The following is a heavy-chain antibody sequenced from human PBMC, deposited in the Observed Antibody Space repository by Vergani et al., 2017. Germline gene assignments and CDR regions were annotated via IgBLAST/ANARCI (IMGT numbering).Heavy chain of an antibody. D-gene: IGHD6-19*01. Sequence: QLQLQQSGPGLVKPSETLFLTCTVSADSISSGSYYWGWIRQPPGKSLGWIGSIYYSGRTYYNPSLKSRVAISVDTSKNQFSLKGTSVTAADTAGYFCARQRPGSGWSPGDFDDWGQGILVTVSS. V-gene: IGHV4-39*01. CDR3: ARQRPGSGWSPGDFDD. CDR2: IYYSGRT. J-gene: IGHJ4*02. CDR1: ADSISSGSYY.